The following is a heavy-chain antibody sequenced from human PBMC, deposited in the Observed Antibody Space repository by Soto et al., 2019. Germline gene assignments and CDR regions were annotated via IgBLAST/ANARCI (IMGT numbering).Heavy chain of an antibody. V-gene: IGHV1-18*01. CDR2: ISAYNGNT. Sequence: ASVNVSCKASGYTFTSYGISWVRQAPGQGLEWMGWISAYNGNTNYAQKLQGRATITTDTSTSTAYMELRSLRSDDTAVYYCARERILGSDAFDIWGQGTMVTVSS. CDR3: ARERILGSDAFDI. J-gene: IGHJ3*02. CDR1: GYTFTSYG. D-gene: IGHD1-26*01.